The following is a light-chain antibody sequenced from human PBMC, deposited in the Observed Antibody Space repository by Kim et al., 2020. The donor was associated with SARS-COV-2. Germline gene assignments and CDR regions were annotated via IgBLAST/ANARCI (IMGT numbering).Light chain of an antibody. CDR3: QHLNSYPIT. J-gene: IGKJ4*01. CDR2: AAS. Sequence: ASVGDRVIITCRASRAIYQHLAWYQQKPGKVPKLLIYAASSLQSGAPSRFSGSGYGTDFTLTISSLQPEDFATYYCQHLNSYPITFGGGTKVDIK. CDR1: RAIYQH. V-gene: IGKV1-9*01.